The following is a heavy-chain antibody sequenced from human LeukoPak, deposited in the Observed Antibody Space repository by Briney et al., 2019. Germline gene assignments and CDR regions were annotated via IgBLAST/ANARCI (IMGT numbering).Heavy chain of an antibody. D-gene: IGHD3-10*01. J-gene: IGHJ4*02. CDR2: IFHNGNT. Sequence: SETLSLTCAVSGGSLSRGSYSWSWIRQPQGKGLEWIGYIFHNGNTHYNPSLKSRVTLSIDKSKNQFSLKLRSVTAADTALYFCARGGGFYGSGTTHFDYWGQGTQVIVSS. V-gene: IGHV4-30-2*01. CDR1: GGSLSRGSYS. CDR3: ARGGGFYGSGTTHFDY.